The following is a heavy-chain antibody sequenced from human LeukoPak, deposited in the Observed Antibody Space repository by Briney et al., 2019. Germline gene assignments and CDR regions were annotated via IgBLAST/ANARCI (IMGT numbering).Heavy chain of an antibody. V-gene: IGHV3-23*01. J-gene: IGHJ4*02. Sequence: RGSLRLSCAASGFSFSSYAMSWVRQAPRKGLEWVSGISAGGGSAYYADSVKGRFTISRDNFKNTLLLQMNSLRAEDTAAYYCARDPPTYHDILSGPDCWGQGSLVTVSS. CDR2: ISAGGGSA. CDR3: ARDPPTYHDILSGPDC. D-gene: IGHD3-9*01. CDR1: GFSFSSYA.